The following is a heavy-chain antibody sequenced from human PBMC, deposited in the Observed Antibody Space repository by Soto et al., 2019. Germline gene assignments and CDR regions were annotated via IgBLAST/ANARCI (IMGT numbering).Heavy chain of an antibody. Sequence: SETLSLTCAVYGGPFSGYYWSWIRQPPGKGLEWIGEINHSGSTNYNPSLKSRVTISVDTSKNQFSLKLSSVTAADTAVYYCARGLITYYDILTGYKSHAFDIWGQGTMVTVSS. CDR2: INHSGST. D-gene: IGHD3-9*01. CDR3: ARGLITYYDILTGYKSHAFDI. J-gene: IGHJ3*02. V-gene: IGHV4-34*01. CDR1: GGPFSGYY.